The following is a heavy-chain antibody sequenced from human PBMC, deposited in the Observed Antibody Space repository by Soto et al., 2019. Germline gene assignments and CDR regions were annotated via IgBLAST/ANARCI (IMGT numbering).Heavy chain of an antibody. CDR1: GFTFSSYG. CDR2: ISYDGSNK. Sequence: HPGGSLRLSCAASGFTFSSYGMHWVRQAPGKGLEWVAVISYDGSNKYYADSVEGRFTISRDNSKNTLYLQMNSLRAEDTAVYYCAKVVTMVYSFGPYGMDVWGQGTTVTVSS. CDR3: AKVVTMVYSFGPYGMDV. V-gene: IGHV3-30*18. D-gene: IGHD3-10*01. J-gene: IGHJ6*02.